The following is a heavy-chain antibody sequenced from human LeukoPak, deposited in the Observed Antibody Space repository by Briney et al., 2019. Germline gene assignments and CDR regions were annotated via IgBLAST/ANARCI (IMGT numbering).Heavy chain of an antibody. CDR3: ARRVVVVVPAAISTRINWFDP. J-gene: IGHJ5*02. V-gene: IGHV4-34*01. Sequence: SETLSLTCAVYGGSFSGYYWGWIGQPPGKGLEWIGQINHSGSTNYNPSLKSRVTISVDTSKNQFSLKLSSVTAADTAVYYCARRVVVVVPAAISTRINWFDPWGQGTLVTVSS. D-gene: IGHD2-2*01. CDR2: INHSGST. CDR1: GGSFSGYY.